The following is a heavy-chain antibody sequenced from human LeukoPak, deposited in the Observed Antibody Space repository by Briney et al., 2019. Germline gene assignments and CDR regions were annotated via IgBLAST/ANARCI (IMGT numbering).Heavy chain of an antibody. CDR2: INHSGST. D-gene: IGHD3-16*02. V-gene: IGHV4-34*01. CDR3: ARHDYRGINDGMDV. Sequence: GSLRLSCAASGFTFSSHWMHWVRQPPGKGLEWIGEINHSGSTNYIPSLKSRVTISVDTSKSQFSLKLSSVTAADTAVYYCARHDYRGINDGMDVWGQGTTVIVSS. CDR1: GFTFSSHW. J-gene: IGHJ6*02.